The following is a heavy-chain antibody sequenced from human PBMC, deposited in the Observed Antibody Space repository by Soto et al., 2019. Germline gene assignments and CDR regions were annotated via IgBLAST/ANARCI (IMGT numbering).Heavy chain of an antibody. CDR2: LSYDGSHE. D-gene: IGHD3-22*01. CDR1: GFTFDDFG. Sequence: QVQLVESGGGVVQPGTSLKLSCAASGFTFDDFGFHWVRQAPGKGLEWVATLSYDGSHEYYAASVKGRFTISRDNSKITLYLQMNSLKTEDTAMYYCAKEMFPRTVLDSSSPWGDYWGQGTLVTVSS. J-gene: IGHJ4*02. V-gene: IGHV3-30*18. CDR3: AKEMFPRTVLDSSSPWGDY.